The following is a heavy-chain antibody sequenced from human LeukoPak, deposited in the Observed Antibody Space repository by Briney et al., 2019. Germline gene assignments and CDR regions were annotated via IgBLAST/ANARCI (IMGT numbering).Heavy chain of an antibody. CDR2: ISAYNGNT. V-gene: IGHV1-18*01. Sequence: RASVKVSCKASGYTFTSYGISWVRQAPGQGLEWMGWISAYNGNTNYAQKFQGRVTMTRDTSTSTVYMELSSLRSEDTAVYYCARQYARIDLGYCSGGSCGYRGYFDYWGQGTLVTVSS. CDR3: ARQYARIDLGYCSGGSCGYRGYFDY. J-gene: IGHJ4*02. D-gene: IGHD2-15*01. CDR1: GYTFTSYG.